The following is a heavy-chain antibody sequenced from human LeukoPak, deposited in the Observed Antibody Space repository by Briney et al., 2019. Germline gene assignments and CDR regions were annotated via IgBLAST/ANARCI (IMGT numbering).Heavy chain of an antibody. V-gene: IGHV3-21*01. J-gene: IGHJ6*03. CDR2: ISSSSDYI. Sequence: GGSLRLTCAASGFTFSSYNMNWVRQAPGKGLEWVSSISSSSDYIYYADSVKGRFTISRDNAKNSLYLQMKSLRAEDTAVYYCARDLGRGGRAVASAYYYYYYMDVWGKGTTVTVSS. CDR3: ARDLGRGGRAVASAYYYYYYMDV. D-gene: IGHD6-19*01. CDR1: GFTFSSYN.